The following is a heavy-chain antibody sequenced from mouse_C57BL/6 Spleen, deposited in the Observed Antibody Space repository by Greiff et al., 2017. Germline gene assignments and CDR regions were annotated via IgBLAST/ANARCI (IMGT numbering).Heavy chain of an antibody. D-gene: IGHD1-1*01. J-gene: IGHJ4*01. Sequence: QVQLKESGPGLVQPSQSLSITCTVSGFSLTSYGVHWVRQSPGKGLEWLGVIWSGGSTDYNAAFISRLSISKDNSKSQVFFKMNSLQADDTAIYYCARNWDTTVNYAMDYWGQGTSVTVSS. CDR3: ARNWDTTVNYAMDY. CDR1: GFSLTSYG. CDR2: IWSGGST. V-gene: IGHV2-2*01.